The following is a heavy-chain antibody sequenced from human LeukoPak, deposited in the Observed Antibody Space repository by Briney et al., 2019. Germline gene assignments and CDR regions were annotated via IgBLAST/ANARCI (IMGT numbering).Heavy chain of an antibody. J-gene: IGHJ4*01. CDR3: ARRDFISSRDYLFFFDY. Sequence: ASVKVSCKASGYNFFTYGITWVRQAPGQGLEWMGWISPHNGNANYAQKFQDRVIMTTDTPTNTALMEVRSLRSDDTAMYYCARRDFISSRDYLFFFDYWGQGSLVTVSS. V-gene: IGHV1-18*01. CDR1: GYNFFTYG. D-gene: IGHD3-16*01. CDR2: ISPHNGNA.